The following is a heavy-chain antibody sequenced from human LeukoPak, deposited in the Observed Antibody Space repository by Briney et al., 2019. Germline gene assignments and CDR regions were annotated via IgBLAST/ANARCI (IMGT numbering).Heavy chain of an antibody. CDR1: GGSISSSNW. Sequence: KTSGTLSLTCAVSGGSISSSNWWNWVRQPPGKGLEWIGEIYHSGSTNYDPSLKSRVTISVDKSKDQFSLKLTSVTAVDTAVYYCARTDYFGSGSYYNSYWGQGTLVTVSS. CDR3: ARTDYFGSGSYYNSY. J-gene: IGHJ4*02. V-gene: IGHV4-4*02. D-gene: IGHD3-10*01. CDR2: IYHSGST.